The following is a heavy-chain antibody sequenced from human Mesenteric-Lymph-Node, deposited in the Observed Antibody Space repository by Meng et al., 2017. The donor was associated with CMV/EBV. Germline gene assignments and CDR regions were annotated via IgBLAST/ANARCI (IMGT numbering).Heavy chain of an antibody. D-gene: IGHD3-10*01. CDR3: ARSGLIRFGELYWFDP. CDR2: INPNSGGT. Sequence: STFTGYSMHWVRQPPGQGLEWMGRINPNSGGTNYAQKFQGRVTMTRDTSISTAYMELSRLRSDDTAVYYCARSGLIRFGELYWFDPWGQGTLVTVSS. V-gene: IGHV1-2*06. J-gene: IGHJ5*02. CDR1: STFTGYS.